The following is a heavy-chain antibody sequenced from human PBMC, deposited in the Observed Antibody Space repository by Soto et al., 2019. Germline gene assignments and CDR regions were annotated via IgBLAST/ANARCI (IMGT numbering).Heavy chain of an antibody. Sequence: QVQLQESGPGPVKPSQTLSLTCTVSGGSISSGGYYWSWIRQHPGKGLEWIGYIYYSGSTYYNPSLKSRVIISVDTSKNQFSLKLTSVTAADTAVYYCARGGDFWSIGQSPAFDPWGQGTLVTVSS. CDR1: GGSISSGGYY. J-gene: IGHJ5*02. CDR2: IYYSGST. D-gene: IGHD3-3*01. V-gene: IGHV4-31*03. CDR3: ARGGDFWSIGQSPAFDP.